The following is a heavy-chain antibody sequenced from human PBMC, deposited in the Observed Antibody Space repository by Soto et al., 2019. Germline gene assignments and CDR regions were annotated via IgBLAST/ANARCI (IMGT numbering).Heavy chain of an antibody. J-gene: IGHJ4*02. CDR3: ARESEDRTSNFDY. Sequence: EVQLVESGGGLDKPGASLRLSCAASGFTFTRYSMNWVRQAPGKGLEWVSSISSTTNYIYYAHSMKGRFTISRDNAKNSLYLEMNSLRAEDTAVYYCARESEDRTSNFDYWGQGTLVTVSS. V-gene: IGHV3-21*06. CDR2: ISSTTNYI. CDR1: GFTFTRYS.